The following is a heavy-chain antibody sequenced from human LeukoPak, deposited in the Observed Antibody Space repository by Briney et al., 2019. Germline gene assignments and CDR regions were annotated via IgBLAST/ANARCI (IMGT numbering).Heavy chain of an antibody. J-gene: IGHJ4*02. D-gene: IGHD2-21*02. CDR2: INWNGGST. CDR3: AKDSTARYYFDY. CDR1: GFTFDDYG. V-gene: IGHV3-20*04. Sequence: GGSLRLSCAASGFTFDDYGMSWVRQAPGKGLEWVSGINWNGGSTGYADSVKGRFTISRDNAKNSLYLQMNSLRAEDTAVYYCAKDSTARYYFDYWGQGTLVTVSS.